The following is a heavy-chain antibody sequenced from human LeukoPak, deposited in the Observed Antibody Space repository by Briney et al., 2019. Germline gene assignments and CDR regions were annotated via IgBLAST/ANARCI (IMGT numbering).Heavy chain of an antibody. CDR1: GGSISSGDYY. V-gene: IGHV4-30-4*01. Sequence: NPSETLSLTCTVSGGSISSGDYYWSWTRQPPGKGLEWIGYIYYSGSTYYNPSLKSRVTISVDTSKNQFSLKLSSVTAADTAVYYCAREGTGENWNYPYYFDYWGQGTLVTVSS. D-gene: IGHD1-7*01. J-gene: IGHJ4*02. CDR3: AREGTGENWNYPYYFDY. CDR2: IYYSGST.